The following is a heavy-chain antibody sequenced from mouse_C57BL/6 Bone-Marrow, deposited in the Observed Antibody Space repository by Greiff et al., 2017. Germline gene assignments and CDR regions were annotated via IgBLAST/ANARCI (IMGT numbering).Heavy chain of an antibody. J-gene: IGHJ2*01. Sequence: QVQLQQSGPGLVQPSQSLSITCTVSGFSLTSYGVHWVRQSPGKGLAWLGVIWRGGITDYTAAFMSILSITKDNSQIQVFFKMNSRQADDTAIYYCAKDYCRNPYYFDYWGQGTTLTVSS. CDR2: IWRGGIT. D-gene: IGHD2-5*01. CDR1: GFSLTSYG. CDR3: AKDYCRNPYYFDY. V-gene: IGHV2-5*01.